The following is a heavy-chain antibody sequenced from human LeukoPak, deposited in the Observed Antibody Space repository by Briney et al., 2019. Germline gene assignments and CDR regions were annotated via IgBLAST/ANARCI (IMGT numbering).Heavy chain of an antibody. D-gene: IGHD6-19*01. CDR1: GFTVSSNY. CDR2: IYSGGST. V-gene: IGHV3-66*01. Sequence: PGGSLRLSCAASGFTVSSNYMSWVRQAPGKGLEWVSVIYSGGSTYYADSVKGRFTISRDNPKNTLYLQMNSLRAEDTAVYYCASVHSSGWYFDYWGQGTLVTVSS. CDR3: ASVHSSGWYFDY. J-gene: IGHJ4*02.